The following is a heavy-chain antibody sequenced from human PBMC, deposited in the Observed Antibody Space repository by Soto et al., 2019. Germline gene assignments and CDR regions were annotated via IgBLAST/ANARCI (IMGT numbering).Heavy chain of an antibody. V-gene: IGHV3-33*01. J-gene: IGHJ5*02. CDR2: IWYDGSNK. CDR1: GFTFSSYG. CDR3: ARGLGIAANWFDP. D-gene: IGHD6-13*01. Sequence: LRLSCAASGFTFSSYGMHWVHQAPGKGLEWVAVIWYDGSNKYYADSVKGRFTISRDNSKNTLYLQMNSLRAEDTAVYYCARGLGIAANWFDPWGQGTLVTVSS.